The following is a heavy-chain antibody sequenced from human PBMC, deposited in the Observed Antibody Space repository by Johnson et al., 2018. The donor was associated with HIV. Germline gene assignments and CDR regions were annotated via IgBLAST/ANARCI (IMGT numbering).Heavy chain of an antibody. CDR3: AKGLGRAAAGTRNAFDI. J-gene: IGHJ3*02. Sequence: QVQLVESGGGVVQSGRSLRLSCAASGFTFSSYGMHWVRQAPGKGLEWVAVISYDGSNKYYADSVKGRFTISRDNSKNTLYLQMNSLRAEDTAVYYCAKGLGRAAAGTRNAFDIWGQGTMVTVSS. CDR1: GFTFSSYG. CDR2: ISYDGSNK. D-gene: IGHD6-13*01. V-gene: IGHV3-30*18.